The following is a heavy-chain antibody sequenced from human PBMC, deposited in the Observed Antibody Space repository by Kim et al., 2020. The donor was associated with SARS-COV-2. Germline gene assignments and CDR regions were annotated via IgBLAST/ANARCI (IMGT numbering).Heavy chain of an antibody. J-gene: IGHJ4*02. D-gene: IGHD3-16*01. V-gene: IGHV5-51*01. Sequence: YTPSFHGQVTISADKSISTAYLQWSSLKASDTAMYYCARPGLLGGYFDYWGQGTLVTVSS. CDR3: ARPGLLGGYFDY.